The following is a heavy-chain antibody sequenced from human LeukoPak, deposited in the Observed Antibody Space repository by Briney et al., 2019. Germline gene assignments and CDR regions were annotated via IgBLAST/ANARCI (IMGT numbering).Heavy chain of an antibody. CDR3: AKDSVAAAGRYFDY. J-gene: IGHJ4*02. CDR2: ISYDGSNK. V-gene: IGHV3-30*18. Sequence: GGSLRLSCAASGFTFSNYGMHWVRQAPGKGLEWVALISYDGSNKYFADSVKGRFTISRVNSKNTLYLQMHSLRAEDTAVYYCAKDSVAAAGRYFDYWGQGTLVTVSS. D-gene: IGHD6-13*01. CDR1: GFTFSNYG.